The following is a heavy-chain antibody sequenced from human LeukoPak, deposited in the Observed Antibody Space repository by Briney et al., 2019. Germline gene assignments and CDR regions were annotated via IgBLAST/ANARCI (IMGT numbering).Heavy chain of an antibody. CDR1: GFTLRCYQ. CDR3: AREPRGTGPSYCYGLDV. V-gene: IGHV3-48*03. D-gene: IGHD1/OR15-1a*01. CDR2: ICNSGDTI. Sequence: GGALRLPCAASGFTLRCYQMDWVRQAPGKGVEWLSFICNSGDTIYDADSVKGRFTISRDNAKNSLYLQMNSLRAEDTAVYYCAREPRGTGPSYCYGLDVWGQGTTVPVSS. J-gene: IGHJ6*02.